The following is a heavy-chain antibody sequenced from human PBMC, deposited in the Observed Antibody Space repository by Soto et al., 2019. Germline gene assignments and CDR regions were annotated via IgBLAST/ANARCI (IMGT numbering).Heavy chain of an antibody. V-gene: IGHV4-59*01. CDR1: GGSISSYY. D-gene: IGHD6-13*01. CDR3: ARDRPAAAGTSIWDY. Sequence: QVQLQESGPGLVKPSETLSLTCTVSGGSISSYYWSWIRQPPGKGLEWIGYIYYSGSTNYNPSLKSRVTISVDTSKNQFSLKLSSVTAADTAVYYCARDRPAAAGTSIWDYWGQGTLVTVSS. CDR2: IYYSGST. J-gene: IGHJ4*02.